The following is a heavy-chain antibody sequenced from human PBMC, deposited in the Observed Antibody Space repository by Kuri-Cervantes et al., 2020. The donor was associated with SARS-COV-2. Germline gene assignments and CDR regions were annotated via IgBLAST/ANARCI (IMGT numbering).Heavy chain of an antibody. CDR3: ARGLSSGPGVYDYYGMDV. D-gene: IGHD6-19*01. Sequence: GGSLRLSCAASGFTFSSYGMHWVRQAPGKGLEWVAVIWYDGSNKYYADSVKGRFTISRDNSKNTLYLQMNSLRAEDTAVYYCARGLSSGPGVYDYYGMDVWGQGTTVTVSS. J-gene: IGHJ6*02. CDR1: GFTFSSYG. CDR2: IWYDGSNK. V-gene: IGHV3-33*01.